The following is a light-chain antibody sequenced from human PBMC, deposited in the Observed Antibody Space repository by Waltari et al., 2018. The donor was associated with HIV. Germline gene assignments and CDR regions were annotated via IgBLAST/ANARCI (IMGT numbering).Light chain of an antibody. Sequence: QSALTQPRSMSGSPGQSVTISCPGTSRDVAGYNYVPWYQQHPGKAPKLMIFDVNKRPSGVPDRFSGSKSGNTASLTISGLQAEDEADYYCCSYADNYTWVFGGGTKLTVL. CDR1: SRDVAGYNY. CDR2: DVN. V-gene: IGLV2-11*01. CDR3: CSYADNYTWV. J-gene: IGLJ3*02.